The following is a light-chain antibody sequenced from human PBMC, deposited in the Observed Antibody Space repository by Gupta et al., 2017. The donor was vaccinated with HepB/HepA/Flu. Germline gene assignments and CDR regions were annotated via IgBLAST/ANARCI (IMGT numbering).Light chain of an antibody. Sequence: QPVVTQEPSLTVSPGGTVTLTCASSTGAVTSGYYPNWCQQRPGQAPMPLIYSKSNKYSWTPARFSGSLIGGKAALTLSGAQPEEEAEYYCLLYQGGAKTYWVFGGGTKVTVL. CDR1: TGAVTSGYY. CDR3: LLYQGGAKTYWV. J-gene: IGLJ3*02. CDR2: SKS. V-gene: IGLV7-43*01.